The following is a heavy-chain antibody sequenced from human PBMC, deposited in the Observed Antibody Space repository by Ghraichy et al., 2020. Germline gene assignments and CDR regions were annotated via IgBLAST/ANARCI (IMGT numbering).Heavy chain of an antibody. CDR3: AMRSGTLTFDI. J-gene: IGHJ3*02. V-gene: IGHV1-2*02. Sequence: MGWINPNSGGTNYAQKFQGRVTMTRDTSISTAYMELSRLRSDDTAVYYCAMRSGTLTFDIWGQWTMVTASS. D-gene: IGHD2/OR15-2a*01. CDR2: INPNSGGT.